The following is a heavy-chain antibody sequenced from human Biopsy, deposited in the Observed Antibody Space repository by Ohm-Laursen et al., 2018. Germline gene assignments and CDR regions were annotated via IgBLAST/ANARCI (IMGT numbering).Heavy chain of an antibody. CDR2: ISHTGYT. CDR1: GGSFTGHY. J-gene: IGHJ1*01. CDR3: ARRSNEYGGLYFPH. D-gene: IGHD4-23*01. Sequence: SETLSLTWTVSGGSFTGHYWTWIRQPPGKGLEWIGHISHTGYTSYKSSLKSRVTISLDTYRKHFSLRLTSLAAADTAVYYCARRSNEYGGLYFPHWGQGTLATVSS. V-gene: IGHV4-59*08.